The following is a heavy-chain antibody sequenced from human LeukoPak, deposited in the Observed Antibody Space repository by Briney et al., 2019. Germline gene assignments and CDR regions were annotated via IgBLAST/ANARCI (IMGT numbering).Heavy chain of an antibody. D-gene: IGHD4-17*01. CDR3: ARDYTTTLTTSTNFDY. J-gene: IGHJ4*02. Sequence: GGSLRLSCTVSGHTFSSYNMNWLRQSPGKGLEWVSSINCSSTYIFYADSMKSRFTISRDNTKNSLYLQMNSLRAEDTAIYYCARDYTTTLTTSTNFDYWGQGTLVTVSS. CDR1: GHTFSSYN. CDR2: INCSSTYI. V-gene: IGHV3-21*01.